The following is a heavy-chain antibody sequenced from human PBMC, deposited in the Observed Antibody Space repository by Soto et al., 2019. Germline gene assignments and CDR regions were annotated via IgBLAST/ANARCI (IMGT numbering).Heavy chain of an antibody. V-gene: IGHV1-3*01. CDR2: INAGNGNT. CDR1: GYTFTSYA. Sequence: GASVKVSCKASGYTFTSYAMHWVRQAPGQRLEWMGWINAGNGNTKYSQKFQGRVTITRDTSASTAYMELSSLRSEDTAVYYCPRSRIAVAGTKGFDPWGHGTLVTVSS. J-gene: IGHJ5*02. CDR3: PRSRIAVAGTKGFDP. D-gene: IGHD6-19*01.